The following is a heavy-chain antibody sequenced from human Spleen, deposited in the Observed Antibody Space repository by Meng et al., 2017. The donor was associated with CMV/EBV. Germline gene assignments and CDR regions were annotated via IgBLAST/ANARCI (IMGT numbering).Heavy chain of an antibody. V-gene: IGHV1-2*02. Sequence: ASVKVSCKASGYTFTGYYMHWVRQAPGQGLEWMGWINPNSGGTNYAQQFQGRVTMTRDTSISTAYMELSRLRSDDPAVYYCARDYEFLYYYDSSGYYFDYWGQGTLVTVSS. CDR1: GYTFTGYY. D-gene: IGHD3-22*01. J-gene: IGHJ4*02. CDR3: ARDYEFLYYYDSSGYYFDY. CDR2: INPNSGGT.